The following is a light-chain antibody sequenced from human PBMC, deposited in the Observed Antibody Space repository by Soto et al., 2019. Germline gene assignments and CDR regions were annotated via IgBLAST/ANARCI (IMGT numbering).Light chain of an antibody. J-gene: IGLJ1*01. CDR2: EVN. CDR1: SSDVGGSKY. V-gene: IGLV2-8*01. Sequence: QSALTQPPSASGSPGQSVSISCSGGSSDVGGSKYVSWYQVKPGKAPKLIIYEVNRRPEGAPYRFSGAKSGNTASLTVSGLQSEDEGDYYCFAYADTNNFVFGSVTKLTVI. CDR3: FAYADTNNFV.